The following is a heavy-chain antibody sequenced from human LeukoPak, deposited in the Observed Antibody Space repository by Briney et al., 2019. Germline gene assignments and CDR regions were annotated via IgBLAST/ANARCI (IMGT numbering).Heavy chain of an antibody. CDR1: GGSISSGSYY. CDR2: IYTSGST. Sequence: PSETLSLTCTVSGGSISSGSYYWSWIRQPAGKGLEWIGRIYTSGSTNYNPSLKSRVTISVDTSKNQFSLKLSSVTAADTAVYYCARGISRGVCCIDNWGQGTLVTVSS. V-gene: IGHV4-61*02. J-gene: IGHJ4*02. CDR3: ARGISRGVCCIDN. D-gene: IGHD2-8*02.